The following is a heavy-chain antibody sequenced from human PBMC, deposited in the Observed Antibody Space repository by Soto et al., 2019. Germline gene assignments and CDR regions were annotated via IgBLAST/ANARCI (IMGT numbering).Heavy chain of an antibody. Sequence: TMPVPWTVAGGSSSGHCWRWIRKHQGKGLEWIGYIYYSGSTYYNPSLKSRVTISVDTSKNQFSLKLSSVTAADTAVYYCARRGQIMVRGVIYGMDVWGQGTTVTVSS. CDR3: ARRGQIMVRGVIYGMDV. V-gene: IGHV4-30-4*08. J-gene: IGHJ6*02. D-gene: IGHD3-10*01. CDR2: IYYSGST. CDR1: GGSSSGHC.